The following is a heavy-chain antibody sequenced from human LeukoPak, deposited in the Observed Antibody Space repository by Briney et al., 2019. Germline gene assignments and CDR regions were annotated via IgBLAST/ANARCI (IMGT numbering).Heavy chain of an antibody. CDR2: IYHSGST. V-gene: IGHV4-39*07. CDR3: ARGPTYYDFWSGLTNSYYCMDV. J-gene: IGHJ6*03. Sequence: PSETLSLTCTVSGGSISTITYYWDWIRQPLGKGLEWIGRIYHSGSTNYNPSLKSRVTVSIDRSENQFSLKLSSVTAADTAVYYRARGPTYYDFWSGLTNSYYCMDVWGKGTPVTVSS. CDR1: GGSISTITYY. D-gene: IGHD3-3*01.